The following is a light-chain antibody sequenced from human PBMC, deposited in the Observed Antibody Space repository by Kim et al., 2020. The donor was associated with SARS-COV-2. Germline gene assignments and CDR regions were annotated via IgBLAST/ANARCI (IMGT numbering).Light chain of an antibody. CDR1: QSVSSN. CDR2: GAS. V-gene: IGKV3-15*01. CDR3: QQYNNWPPVT. J-gene: IGKJ1*01. Sequence: EIVMPQSPATLSVSPGERANLSCRASQSVSSNLAWYQQKPGQAPRLLIYGASTRVTGIPARFSGSGSGTESTLTISSLQSEDFAVYYCQQYNNWPPVTFGQGTKVDIK.